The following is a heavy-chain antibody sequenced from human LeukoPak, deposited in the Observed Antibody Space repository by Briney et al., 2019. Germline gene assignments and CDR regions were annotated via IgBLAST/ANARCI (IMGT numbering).Heavy chain of an antibody. J-gene: IGHJ3*02. CDR3: ARLTNLVVVRAFDI. Sequence: SETLSLTCTVSGGSISSYYWSWTRQPPGKGLEWIGYIYYSGSTNYNPSLKSRVTISVDTSKNQFSLKLSSVTAADTAVYYCARLTNLVVVRAFDIWGQGTMVTVSS. CDR2: IYYSGST. CDR1: GGSISSYY. D-gene: IGHD2-15*01. V-gene: IGHV4-59*08.